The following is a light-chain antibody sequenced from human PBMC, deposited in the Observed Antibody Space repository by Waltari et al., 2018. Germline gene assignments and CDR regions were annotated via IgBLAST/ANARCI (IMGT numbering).Light chain of an antibody. CDR3: LQYKSYPLT. J-gene: IGKJ4*01. CDR2: AAT. CDR1: QDINND. V-gene: IGKV1-17*01. Sequence: DIQMTQSPSSPSVAVGDTVTITCRASQDINNDLNWFQQKPGKPPKLLISAATTLQSGVPSRFSGSGSGTEFTLTISSLQPEDFATYYCLQYKSYPLTFGGGTKVEIK.